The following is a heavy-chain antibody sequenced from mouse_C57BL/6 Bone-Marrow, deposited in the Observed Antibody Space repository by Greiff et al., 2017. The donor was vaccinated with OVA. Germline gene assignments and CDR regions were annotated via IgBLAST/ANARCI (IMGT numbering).Heavy chain of an antibody. CDR3: ARAFSGTNYAMDY. Sequence: VQLQQSGPELVKPGASVKISCKASGYTFTDYYMNWVKQSHGKSLEWIGDINPNNGGTSYNQKFKGKATLTVDKSSSTAYMELRSLTSEDSAVYYCARAFSGTNYAMDYWGQGTSVTVSS. D-gene: IGHD4-1*01. J-gene: IGHJ4*01. CDR1: GYTFTDYY. CDR2: INPNNGGT. V-gene: IGHV1-26*01.